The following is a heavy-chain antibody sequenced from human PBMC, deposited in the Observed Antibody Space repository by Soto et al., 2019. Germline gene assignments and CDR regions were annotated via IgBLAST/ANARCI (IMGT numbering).Heavy chain of an antibody. Sequence: HPGGSLRLSCAASGFSFDDYAMTWVRQAKGKGLEWVSAISGSGDNTYYADSVKGRFTISRDNSKNTLYLQLNTLRAEDTALYYCAKGYYSGYDLAYFDYWGQGTLVTVSS. CDR2: ISGSGDNT. D-gene: IGHD5-12*01. CDR3: AKGYYSGYDLAYFDY. V-gene: IGHV3-23*01. CDR1: GFSFDDYA. J-gene: IGHJ4*02.